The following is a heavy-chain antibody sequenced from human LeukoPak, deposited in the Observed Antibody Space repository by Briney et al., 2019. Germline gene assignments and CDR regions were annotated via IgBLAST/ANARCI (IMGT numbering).Heavy chain of an antibody. CDR2: IKQDGSEK. CDR1: GFTFSSYW. CDR3: ARGTYYYGSGSYPTFDY. D-gene: IGHD3-10*01. J-gene: IGHJ4*02. Sequence: GGSLRLSCAASGFTFSSYWMSWVRQAPGKGLEWVANIKQDGSEKYYVDSVKGRFTISRDNAKNSLYLQTNSLRAEDTAVYYCARGTYYYGSGSYPTFDYWGQGTLVTVSS. V-gene: IGHV3-7*01.